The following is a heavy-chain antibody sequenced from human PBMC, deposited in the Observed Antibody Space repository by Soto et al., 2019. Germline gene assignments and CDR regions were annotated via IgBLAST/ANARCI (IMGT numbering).Heavy chain of an antibody. D-gene: IGHD3-10*01. CDR3: ARDSWYYGSGSYYKEDY. Sequence: GASVKVSCKASGYNFNSYTISWVRQAPGQGLEWMGRISAYNGNTNYAQKLQGRVTMTTDTSTSTAYMELRSLRSDDTAVYYCARDSWYYGSGSYYKEDYWGQGAPVTVSS. CDR1: GYNFNSYT. V-gene: IGHV1-18*01. CDR2: ISAYNGNT. J-gene: IGHJ4*02.